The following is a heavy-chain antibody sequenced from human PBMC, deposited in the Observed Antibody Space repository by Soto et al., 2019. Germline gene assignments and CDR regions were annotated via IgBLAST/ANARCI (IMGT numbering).Heavy chain of an antibody. CDR1: GFTFNNYA. J-gene: IGHJ4*02. CDR3: AKDRLAGNFDY. Sequence: EVQLLDSGGGLVQSGGSLRLSCAASGFTFNNYAMNWVRQAPGKGLEWVATISNTGGSTYYADSVKGRFTISRDNSKNTLYSQMNSLRVEDTTVYYCAKDRLAGNFDYWGQGTQVTVSS. CDR2: ISNTGGST. V-gene: IGHV3-23*01.